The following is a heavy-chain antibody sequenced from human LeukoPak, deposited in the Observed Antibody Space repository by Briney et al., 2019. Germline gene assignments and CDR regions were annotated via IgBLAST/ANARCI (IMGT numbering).Heavy chain of an antibody. V-gene: IGHV3-7*01. CDR1: GFTFSSYW. Sequence: GGSLRLSCAASGFTFSSYWMSWVRQAPGKGLEWVANIKQDGSGKYYVDSVKGRFTISRDNAKNSLYLQMRSLRSEDTAVYYCATDTKFYYDSSGYYEKGAFDIWGQGTTVIVSS. CDR3: ATDTKFYYDSSGYYEKGAFDI. CDR2: IKQDGSGK. J-gene: IGHJ3*02. D-gene: IGHD3-22*01.